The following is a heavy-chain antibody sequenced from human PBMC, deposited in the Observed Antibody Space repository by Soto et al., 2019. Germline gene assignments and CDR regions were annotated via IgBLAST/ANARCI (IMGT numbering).Heavy chain of an antibody. D-gene: IGHD2-21*01. J-gene: IGHJ3*02. Sequence: QVQMVQSGAEVKKPGSSVKVSCKDSGGTFSTYSMFWVRQAPGQGLEWMGRIIPMLGIRNYAQRFQDRVTITADKSTATAHMELSSLRPEHTALYYCTIGSWSGEVFDIWGQGTMVTVSS. V-gene: IGHV1-69*02. CDR3: TIGSWSGEVFDI. CDR1: GGTFSTYS. CDR2: IIPMLGIR.